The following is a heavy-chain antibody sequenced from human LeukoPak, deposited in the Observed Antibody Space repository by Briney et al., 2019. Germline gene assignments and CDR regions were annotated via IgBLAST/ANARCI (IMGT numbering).Heavy chain of an antibody. Sequence: PGGSLRLSCAASGFPFSTYAMHWVRQAPGKGLEWVALISYDGSNKYYADSVEGRFTVSRDNSKNTLYLQMNSLRAEDTAVYYCARQTSGVSHNWFDPWGQGTLVTVSS. CDR3: ARQTSGVSHNWFDP. D-gene: IGHD2-15*01. CDR2: ISYDGSNK. V-gene: IGHV3-30-3*01. J-gene: IGHJ5*02. CDR1: GFPFSTYA.